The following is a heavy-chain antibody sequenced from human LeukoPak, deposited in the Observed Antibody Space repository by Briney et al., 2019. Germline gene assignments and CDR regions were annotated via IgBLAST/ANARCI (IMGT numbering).Heavy chain of an antibody. D-gene: IGHD5-12*01. CDR3: ARDIELST. CDR2: IASSGLNT. CDR1: GFMFRDAA. Sequence: GGSLRLSCAASGFMFRDAAMTWVRQAPGKGLEWVSLIASSGLNTYYADSVRGRFTISRDNSKNTLSLQMNSLRVEDTAIYYCARDIELSTWGLGTLVTVSS. V-gene: IGHV3-23*01. J-gene: IGHJ3*01.